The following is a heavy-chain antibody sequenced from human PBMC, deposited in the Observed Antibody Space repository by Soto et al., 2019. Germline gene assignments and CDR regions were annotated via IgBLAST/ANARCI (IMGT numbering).Heavy chain of an antibody. CDR3: ARDGGDYDISFQEQQRPLYGMDV. Sequence: QVQLVESGGGVVQPGRSLRLSCAASGFTFSRHGMQWVRQAPGKGLEWVAFIWYDGSNKYYADSVKGRFTISRDNSKNILELQMNSLRGEDTAVYYCARDGGDYDISFQEQQRPLYGMDVWGQGTTVTVSS. CDR1: GFTFSRHG. CDR2: IWYDGSNK. D-gene: IGHD3-9*01. V-gene: IGHV3-33*01. J-gene: IGHJ6*02.